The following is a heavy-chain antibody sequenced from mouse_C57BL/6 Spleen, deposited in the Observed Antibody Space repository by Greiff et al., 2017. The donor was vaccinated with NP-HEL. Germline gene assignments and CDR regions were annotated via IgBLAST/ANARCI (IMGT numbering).Heavy chain of an antibody. D-gene: IGHD1-1*01. V-gene: IGHV3-1*01. J-gene: IGHJ1*03. CDR1: GYSITSGYD. CDR3: AKSSPFYYGSTYWYFDV. Sequence: EVKLQESGPGMVKPSQSLSLTCTVTGYSITSGYDWHWIRHFPGNKLEWMGYISYSGSTNYNPSLKSRISITHDTSKNHFFLKLNSVTTEDTATYYCAKSSPFYYGSTYWYFDVWGTGTTVTVSS. CDR2: ISYSGST.